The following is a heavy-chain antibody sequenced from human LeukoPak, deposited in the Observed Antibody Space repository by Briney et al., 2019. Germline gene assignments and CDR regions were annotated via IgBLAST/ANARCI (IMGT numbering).Heavy chain of an antibody. CDR1: GGSISSYY. Sequence: SETLSLTCTVSGGSISSYYWSWIRQPAGKGLEWIGRIYNSGSTDYNPSLKSRVTISVATSKNQFSLKLTSVTAADTAIYYCTKGRGIWGQGTLVTVSS. D-gene: IGHD3-10*01. CDR3: TKGRGI. J-gene: IGHJ4*02. CDR2: IYNSGST. V-gene: IGHV4-4*07.